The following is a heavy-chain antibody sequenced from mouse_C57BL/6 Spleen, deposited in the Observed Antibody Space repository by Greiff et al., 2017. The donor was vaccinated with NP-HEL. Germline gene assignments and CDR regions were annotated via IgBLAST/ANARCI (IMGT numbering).Heavy chain of an antibody. CDR2: IYPGSGNT. J-gene: IGHJ2*01. CDR1: GYSFTSYY. Sequence: QVQLQQSGPELVKPGASVKISCKASGYSFTSYYIHWVKQRPGQGLEWIGWIYPGSGNTKYNEKFKGKATLTADTSSSTACMQLSSLTSEDSAVYYCARNWDGPFDYWGQGTTLTVSS. CDR3: ARNWDGPFDY. V-gene: IGHV1-66*01. D-gene: IGHD4-1*01.